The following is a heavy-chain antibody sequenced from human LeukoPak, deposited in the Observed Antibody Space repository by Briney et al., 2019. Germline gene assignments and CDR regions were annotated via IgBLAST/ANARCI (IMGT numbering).Heavy chain of an antibody. CDR2: INPNSGGT. D-gene: IGHD2-15*01. J-gene: IGHJ4*02. V-gene: IGHV1-2*02. CDR3: ARNSASLDY. CDR1: GYTFTDYY. Sequence: ASVKVSCKASGYTFTDYYFHWVRQAPGQGPEWMGWINPNSGGTKCAQKFQGRVTMTRDTPISTVYMELSSLRSDDTAVYYCARNSASLDYWGQGTLVTVSS.